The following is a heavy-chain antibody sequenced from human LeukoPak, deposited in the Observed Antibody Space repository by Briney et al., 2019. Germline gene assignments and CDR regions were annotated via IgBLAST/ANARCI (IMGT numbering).Heavy chain of an antibody. Sequence: SETLSLTCAVSGGSFSGYYLSWIRQPPGKGLEWIGEINHRGSTTYNPSLKSRVTMSIDTSKKQFSLKLSSGTAADTGVYYCAREMEVGQYDAFDIWGQGEMVTVFS. D-gene: IGHD1-26*01. CDR1: GGSFSGYY. CDR3: AREMEVGQYDAFDI. J-gene: IGHJ3*02. V-gene: IGHV4-34*01. CDR2: INHRGST.